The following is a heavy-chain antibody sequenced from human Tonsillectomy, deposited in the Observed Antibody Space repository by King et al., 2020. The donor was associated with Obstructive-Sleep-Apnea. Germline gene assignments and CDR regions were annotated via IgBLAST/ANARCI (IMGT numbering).Heavy chain of an antibody. D-gene: IGHD3-10*01. CDR3: ARVDYYGSGSYSNWFDP. J-gene: IGHJ5*02. V-gene: IGHV4-31*03. Sequence: HVQLQESGPGLVKPSQTLSLTCTVSGGSISSGGYYWSWIRQHPGKGLEWIGYIYYSGSTYYNPSLKSRVTISVDTSKNQFSLKLSSVTAADTAVYYCARVDYYGSGSYSNWFDPWGQGTLVTVSS. CDR1: GGSISSGGYY. CDR2: IYYSGST.